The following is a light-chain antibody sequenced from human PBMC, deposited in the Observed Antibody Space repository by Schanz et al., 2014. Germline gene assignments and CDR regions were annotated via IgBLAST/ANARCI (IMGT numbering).Light chain of an antibody. CDR2: EGS. CDR1: SSDVGSYNL. CDR3: CGYRDNYIWV. Sequence: QSALTQPASVSGSPGQSITISCTGTSSDVGSYNLVSWYQQHPGKAPKLMIYEGSKRPSGVSDRFSGSKSGNTASLTISGLQDEDEGDYYCCGYRDNYIWVFGGGTKLTVL. V-gene: IGLV2-14*02. J-gene: IGLJ3*02.